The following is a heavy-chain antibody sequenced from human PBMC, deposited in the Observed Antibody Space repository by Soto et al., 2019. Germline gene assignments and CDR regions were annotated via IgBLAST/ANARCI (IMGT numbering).Heavy chain of an antibody. J-gene: IGHJ5*02. CDR2: ISYDGSNK. D-gene: IGHD2-15*01. CDR3: ARDPWRSAEWWFDP. V-gene: IGHV3-30-3*01. Sequence: GGSLRLSCAASGFTFSSYAMQWVRQAPGKGLEWVAVISYDGSNKYYADSVKGRFTISRDNSKNTLYLQMNSLRAEDTAVYYCARDPWRSAEWWFDPWGQGTLVTVSS. CDR1: GFTFSSYA.